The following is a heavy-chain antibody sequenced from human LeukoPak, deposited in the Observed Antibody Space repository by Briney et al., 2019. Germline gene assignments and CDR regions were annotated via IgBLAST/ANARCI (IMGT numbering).Heavy chain of an antibody. CDR3: ARTAAMRGYWFDP. Sequence: GESLKISCKGSGYSFTSYWIGWVRQIPGKGLEWMGIIYPGDSETRYSTPFQGQVTISADKSISTAYLQSSSLKASDTAMYYCARTAAMRGYWFDPWGQGTLVTVSS. CDR2: IYPGDSET. V-gene: IGHV5-51*01. D-gene: IGHD2-2*01. CDR1: GYSFTSYW. J-gene: IGHJ5*02.